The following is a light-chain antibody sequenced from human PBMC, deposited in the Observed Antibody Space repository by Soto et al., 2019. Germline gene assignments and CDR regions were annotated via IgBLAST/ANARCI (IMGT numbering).Light chain of an antibody. CDR3: QQYDSYPAT. Sequence: DIQMTQSPSSLSASVGDTVTITCRASQGINNFLAWFQQKPGQAPRSLIYAASSLQSGVPSRFSDSGSETDFTLTISRLQPEDLATYYCQQYDSYPATFGGGTKVEIK. J-gene: IGKJ4*01. V-gene: IGKV1-16*01. CDR1: QGINNF. CDR2: AAS.